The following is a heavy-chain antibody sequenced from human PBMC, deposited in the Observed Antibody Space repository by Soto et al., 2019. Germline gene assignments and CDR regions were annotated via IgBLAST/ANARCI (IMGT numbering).Heavy chain of an antibody. CDR1: GFTFDDYA. D-gene: IGHD6-19*01. J-gene: IGHJ5*02. V-gene: IGHV3-9*01. CDR3: AKAPNSSGWYKAWFDP. CDR2: ITWNGGDK. Sequence: VQLVESGGGLVQPGRSLRLSCAVSGFTFDDYAMQWVRQAPGKGLEWVSGITWNGGDKVYADSVKGRFTISRDNAKNSLYLQMNSLRPEDTAFYYCAKAPNSSGWYKAWFDPWGQGTLVTVSS.